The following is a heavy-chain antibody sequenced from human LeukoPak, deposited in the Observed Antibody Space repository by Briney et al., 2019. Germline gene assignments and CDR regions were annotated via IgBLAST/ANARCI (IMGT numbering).Heavy chain of an antibody. Sequence: SETLSLTCAVSGDSISSSDWWSWVRQPPGKGLEWIGEIFHSGSTNYNPSLKSRVTISVDKSKNQFSLKLSSVTAADTAVYYCARGIRGYRFGLVFDYWGQGTLVTVSS. V-gene: IGHV4-4*02. D-gene: IGHD5-18*01. J-gene: IGHJ4*02. CDR1: GDSISSSDW. CDR3: ARGIRGYRFGLVFDY. CDR2: IFHSGST.